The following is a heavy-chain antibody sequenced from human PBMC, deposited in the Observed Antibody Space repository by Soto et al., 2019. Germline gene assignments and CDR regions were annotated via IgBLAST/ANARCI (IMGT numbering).Heavy chain of an antibody. V-gene: IGHV4-39*01. CDR3: ASIPGVGRIAAAGMSGYYYMDV. CDR1: VGSISSSSDY. D-gene: IGHD6-13*01. J-gene: IGHJ6*03. CDR2: IYYSGIT. Sequence: SETLSLTCSVSVGSISSSSDYWGWIRQPPGKGLEWIGSIYYSGITHYSPSLKSRVTLSVDTSKNQFSLKLSSVTAADTAVYYCASIPGVGRIAAAGMSGYYYMDVWGKGTTVTVSS.